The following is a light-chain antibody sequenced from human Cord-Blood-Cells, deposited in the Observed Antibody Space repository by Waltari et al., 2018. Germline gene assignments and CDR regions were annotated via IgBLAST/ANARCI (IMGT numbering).Light chain of an antibody. J-gene: IGLJ2*01. Sequence: HSALTQPPAASGSPRHALTIASTATRCALEGYNLVSWYQQLPGKAPKLMIYEVRQRPSGVPDRFSGSKSGNTASLTVSGLQAEDEADYYCSSYAGSNGVFGGGTKLTVL. V-gene: IGLV2-8*01. CDR1: RCALEGYNL. CDR3: SSYAGSNGV. CDR2: EVR.